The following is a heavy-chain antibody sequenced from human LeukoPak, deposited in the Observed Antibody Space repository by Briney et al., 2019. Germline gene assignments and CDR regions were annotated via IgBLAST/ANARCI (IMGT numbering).Heavy chain of an antibody. D-gene: IGHD3-9*01. CDR2: INPNSGGT. V-gene: IGHV1-2*02. CDR3: ARGVYYDILTGYSMGPDTFDI. CDR1: GYTFIGYY. J-gene: IGHJ3*02. Sequence: ASVKVSCKASGYTFIGYYMHWVRQAPGQGLEWMGWINPNSGGTNYAQKFQGRVTMTRDTSISTAYMELSRLRSDDTAVYYCARGVYYDILTGYSMGPDTFDIWGQGTMVTVSS.